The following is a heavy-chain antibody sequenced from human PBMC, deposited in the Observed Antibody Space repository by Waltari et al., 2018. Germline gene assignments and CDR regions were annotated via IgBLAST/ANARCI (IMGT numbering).Heavy chain of an antibody. J-gene: IGHJ4*02. CDR2: ISGYTGGP. Sequence: QVQLVQSAAELTKPGASVKVSCKASGYTFSSYGVIWLRQAPGQGFEWLGWISGYTGGPKYAQKFQDRLTMTTETSTNTAFMELRNLRFDDTAVYYCARDIAAPDIGWISDVMAYGFFDHWGQGTLVTVSS. D-gene: IGHD3-9*01. CDR1: GYTFSSYG. V-gene: IGHV1-18*01. CDR3: ARDIAAPDIGWISDVMAYGFFDH.